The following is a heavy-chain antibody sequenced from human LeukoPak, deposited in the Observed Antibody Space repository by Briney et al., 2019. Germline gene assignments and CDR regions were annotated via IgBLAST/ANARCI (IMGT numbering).Heavy chain of an antibody. CDR3: AKPAIVTTGGDAFDI. J-gene: IGHJ3*02. V-gene: IGHV3-30*02. CDR2: IRYDGSNK. CDR1: GFTFSSYG. D-gene: IGHD4-11*01. Sequence: GGSLRLSCAASGFTFSSYGMHWVRQAPGKGLEWVAFIRYDGSNKYYADSVKGRFTISRDNSKNTLYLQMNSLRAEDTAVYYCAKPAIVTTGGDAFDIWGQGTMVTVSS.